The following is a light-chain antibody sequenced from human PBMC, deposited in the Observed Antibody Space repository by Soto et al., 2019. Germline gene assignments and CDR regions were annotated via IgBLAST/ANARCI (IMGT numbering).Light chain of an antibody. V-gene: IGLV1-40*01. CDR3: QSYDSGLRGYV. CDR1: SSNIGAGSD. Sequence: QSVLTQPPSVSGAPGQSVTISCTGSSSNIGAGSDVHWYQQLPGTAPKLLIYDNTNRPSGVPDGLSGSKSGTSASLAITGLQAEDEADYYCQSYDSGLRGYVFGTGTKVTVL. J-gene: IGLJ1*01. CDR2: DNT.